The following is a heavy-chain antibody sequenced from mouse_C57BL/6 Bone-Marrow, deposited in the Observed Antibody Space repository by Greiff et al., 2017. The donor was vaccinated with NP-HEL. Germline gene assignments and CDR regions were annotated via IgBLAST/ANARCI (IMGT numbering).Heavy chain of an antibody. J-gene: IGHJ2*01. V-gene: IGHV1-54*01. Sequence: VQGVESGAELVRPGTSVKVSCKASGYAFTNYLIEWVKQRPGQGLEWIGVINPGSGGTNYNEKFKGKATLTADKSSSTAYMQLSSLTSEDSAVYFCARRENLLLQVYFDYWGQGTTLTVSS. CDR1: GYAFTNYL. CDR2: INPGSGGT. D-gene: IGHD1-1*01. CDR3: ARRENLLLQVYFDY.